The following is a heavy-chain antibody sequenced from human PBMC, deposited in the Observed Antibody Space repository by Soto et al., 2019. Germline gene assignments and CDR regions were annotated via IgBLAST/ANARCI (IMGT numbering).Heavy chain of an antibody. V-gene: IGHV6-1*01. D-gene: IGHD2-15*01. Sequence: SQTLSLTCAISGDSVSSNSAAWNWIRQSPSRGLEWLGRTYYRSKWYNDYAVSVKSRITINPDTSKNQFSLQLNSVTPEDTAVYYCARGLAGYCSGGSCYPTHYYYYYMDVWGKGTTVTVS. CDR2: TYYRSKWYN. J-gene: IGHJ6*03. CDR3: ARGLAGYCSGGSCYPTHYYYYYMDV. CDR1: GDSVSSNSAA.